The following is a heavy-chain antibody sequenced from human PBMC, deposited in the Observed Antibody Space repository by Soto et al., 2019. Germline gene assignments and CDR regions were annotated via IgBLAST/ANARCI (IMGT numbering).Heavy chain of an antibody. CDR2: FNPNSGDT. D-gene: IGHD6-19*01. CDR3: AREASAVISLDY. Sequence: ASVKVSCKASGYIFTAYSMHWVRQAPGQGLEWVGWFNPNSGDTIYAQKFQGRVTLTGDTSISTAYMELYSLTSDDTAVYYCAREASAVISLDYWGQGTLVTVST. V-gene: IGHV1-2*02. CDR1: GYIFTAYS. J-gene: IGHJ4*02.